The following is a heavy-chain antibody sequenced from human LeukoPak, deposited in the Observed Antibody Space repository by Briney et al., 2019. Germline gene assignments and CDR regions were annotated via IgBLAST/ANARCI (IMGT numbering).Heavy chain of an antibody. D-gene: IGHD2-2*01. V-gene: IGHV1-2*02. CDR3: ARDLGYSTSCHFDY. J-gene: IGHJ4*02. CDR2: INPNSGGT. CDR1: GRTFTGYY. Sequence: ASVKVSCKASGRTFTGYYMHWVRQAPGRGLEWMGWINPNSGGTNYAQKFQGRVTMTRDTSISTAYMELSRLRSDDTAVYYCARDLGYSTSCHFDYWGQGTLVTVSS.